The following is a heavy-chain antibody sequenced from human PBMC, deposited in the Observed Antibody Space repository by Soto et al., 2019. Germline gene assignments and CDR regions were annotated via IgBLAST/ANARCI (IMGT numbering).Heavy chain of an antibody. CDR2: IYYSGST. V-gene: IGHV4-30-4*01. CDR1: GGSISSGDYY. D-gene: IGHD6-13*01. CDR3: ARDLLIARSAAGMS. J-gene: IGHJ4*02. Sequence: SETLSLTCTVSGGSISSGDYYWSWIRQPPGKGLEWIGYIYYSGSTYYNPSLKSRVTISVDTSKNQFSLKLSSVTAADTAVYYCARDLLIARSAAGMSWGQGTLVTVSS.